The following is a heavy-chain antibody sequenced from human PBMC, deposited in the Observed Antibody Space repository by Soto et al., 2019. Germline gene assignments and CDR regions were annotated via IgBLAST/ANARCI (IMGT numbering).Heavy chain of an antibody. Sequence: ASVKVSCKASGYTFTSYGISWVRQAPGQGLEWMGWISAYNVNTNYAQKLQGRVTMTTDTSTSTAYMELRSLRSDDTAVYYCARDLTQNGRTGFDPWGQGTLVTVSS. CDR3: ARDLTQNGRTGFDP. V-gene: IGHV1-18*01. CDR1: GYTFTSYG. D-gene: IGHD2-8*01. CDR2: ISAYNVNT. J-gene: IGHJ5*02.